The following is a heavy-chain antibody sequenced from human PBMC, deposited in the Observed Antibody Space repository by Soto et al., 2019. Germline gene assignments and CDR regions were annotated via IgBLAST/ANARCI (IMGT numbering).Heavy chain of an antibody. CDR3: ARNRFPFLEWKKAYFES. J-gene: IGHJ4*02. V-gene: IGHV2-5*02. CDR2: IYWDDEK. Sequence: SGPTLVNPTQTLTLTCTFSGFSLSTSEVGVGWIRQPPGKALEWLALIYWDDEKRYSPSLKSRLTITKDTSKNQVVLTVINMDPVDTATYYCARNRFPFLEWKKAYFESWGQGTLVTVSS. CDR1: GFSLSTSEVG. D-gene: IGHD3-3*02.